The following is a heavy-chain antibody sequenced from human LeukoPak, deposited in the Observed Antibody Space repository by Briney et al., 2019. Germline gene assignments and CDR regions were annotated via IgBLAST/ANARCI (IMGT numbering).Heavy chain of an antibody. CDR3: AKDDGAYSSSWYEGGYFDY. D-gene: IGHD6-13*01. CDR2: IRYDGSNK. CDR1: GFTFSSYG. Sequence: GGSLRLSCAASGFTFSSYGMHWVRQAPGKGLEWVAFIRYDGSNKYYADSVKGRFTISRDNSKNTLYLQMNSLRAEDTAVYYCAKDDGAYSSSWYEGGYFDYWGQGTLVTVSS. J-gene: IGHJ4*02. V-gene: IGHV3-30*02.